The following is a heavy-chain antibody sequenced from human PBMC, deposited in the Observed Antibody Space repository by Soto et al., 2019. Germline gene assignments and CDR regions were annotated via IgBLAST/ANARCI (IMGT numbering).Heavy chain of an antibody. J-gene: IGHJ4*02. Sequence: QLQLQESGPGLVKPSDTLSLTCTVSGGSISTNSYYWGWIRQPPGKGLEWIGSIYYSGSTFYNPSLKSRVTISVDTSKNQFSLKLSSVTAADTAVFFCARRGSCSWYFDYWGQGTLVTVSS. V-gene: IGHV4-39*01. CDR1: GGSISTNSYY. CDR3: ARRGSCSWYFDY. D-gene: IGHD6-13*01. CDR2: IYYSGST.